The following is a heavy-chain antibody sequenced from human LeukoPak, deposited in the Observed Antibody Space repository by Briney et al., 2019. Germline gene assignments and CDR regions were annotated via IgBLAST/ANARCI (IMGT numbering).Heavy chain of an antibody. D-gene: IGHD1-26*01. Sequence: PGGSLRLSRASWMYTFSLYAIICVRQAPGKGLEWVSAISGSGGTTYYADSVKGRFTISRYNSKNTLYLQMHSLRAEDSALYYCALILWEQLLQGWVEPWGQGNLVTVSS. CDR3: ALILWEQLLQGWVEP. CDR2: ISGSGGTT. J-gene: IGHJ4*02. V-gene: IGHV3-23*01. CDR1: MYTFSLYA.